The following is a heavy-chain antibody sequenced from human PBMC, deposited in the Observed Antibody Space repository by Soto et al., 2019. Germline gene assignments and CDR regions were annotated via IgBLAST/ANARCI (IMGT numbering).Heavy chain of an antibody. D-gene: IGHD3-9*01. CDR1: GFTFSSYG. Sequence: GGSLRLSCAAAGFTFSSYGMHWVRQAPGKGLEWVAVISYDGSNKYYADSVKGRFTISRDNSKNTLYLQMNSLRAEDTAVYYCAKVRYFDWPLDYWGQGTLVTVSS. J-gene: IGHJ4*02. CDR3: AKVRYFDWPLDY. CDR2: ISYDGSNK. V-gene: IGHV3-30*18.